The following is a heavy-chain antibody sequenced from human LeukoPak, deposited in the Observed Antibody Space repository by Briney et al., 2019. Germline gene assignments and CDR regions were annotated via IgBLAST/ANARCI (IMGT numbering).Heavy chain of an antibody. CDR2: VDTDGSGT. Sequence: GGSLRLSCEASGITFNNYWLHWVRQAPGKGLVWVSRVDTDGSGTIYADSVKGRFTVSRDNAKNTLYLQMISLRAEDTAVYYCAGGGYSSGLDYWGQGILVTVSS. CDR3: AGGGYSSGLDY. J-gene: IGHJ4*02. CDR1: GITFNNYW. V-gene: IGHV3-74*01. D-gene: IGHD6-19*01.